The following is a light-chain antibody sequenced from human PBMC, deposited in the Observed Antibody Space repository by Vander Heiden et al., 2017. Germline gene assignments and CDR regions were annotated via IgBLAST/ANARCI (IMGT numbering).Light chain of an antibody. CDR2: GAS. V-gene: IGKV3-15*01. J-gene: IGKJ2*01. CDR3: QQDNNLHT. CDR1: QSVSSN. Sequence: EIVMTQSPATLSVSPGERATLSCRASQSVSSNLAWYQQKPGQAPRLLIYGASTRANGIPDRFSGSGSGTEFTLTISSLQSEDFAVYYWQQDNNLHTFGQGTKLEIK.